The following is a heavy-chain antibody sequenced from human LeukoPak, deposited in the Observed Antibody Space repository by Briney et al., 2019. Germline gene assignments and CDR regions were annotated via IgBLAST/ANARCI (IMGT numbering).Heavy chain of an antibody. CDR3: ARMGILTGYSIDY. J-gene: IGHJ4*02. CDR1: GGTFSSYA. V-gene: IGHV1-69*06. D-gene: IGHD3-9*01. Sequence: GSSVKVSCKASGGTFSSYAINWVRQAPGQGLEWMGGIIPIFGTAYYAQKFQGRVTITADKSTSTAYMELSSLRSEDTAVYYCARMGILTGYSIDYWGQGTLVTVSS. CDR2: IIPIFGTA.